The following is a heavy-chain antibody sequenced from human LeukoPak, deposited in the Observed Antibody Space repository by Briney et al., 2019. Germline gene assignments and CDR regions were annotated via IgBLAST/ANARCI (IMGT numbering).Heavy chain of an antibody. J-gene: IGHJ4*02. Sequence: PSETLSLTCAVYGESFSGYYWSWIRQPPGKGLEWIGEINHSGSTNYNPSLKSRVTISVDTSKNQFSLKLSSVTAADTAVYYCASSSGYCSGGSCYPTADYWGQGTLVTVSS. CDR3: ASSSGYCSGGSCYPTADY. V-gene: IGHV4-34*01. D-gene: IGHD2-15*01. CDR2: INHSGST. CDR1: GESFSGYY.